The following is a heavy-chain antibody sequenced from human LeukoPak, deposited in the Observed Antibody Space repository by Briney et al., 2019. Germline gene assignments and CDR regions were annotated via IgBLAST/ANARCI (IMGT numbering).Heavy chain of an antibody. CDR2: IIPIFGTA. Sequence: SVKVSCKASGGTFSSSAITWVRQAPGQGLEWMGGIIPIFGTANYAQKFQGRVTITADESTSTAYMELSSLRSEDTAVYYCARDFGGEYYFDYWGQGTLVTVSS. CDR1: GGTFSSSA. CDR3: ARDFGGEYYFDY. D-gene: IGHD3-16*01. J-gene: IGHJ4*02. V-gene: IGHV1-69*13.